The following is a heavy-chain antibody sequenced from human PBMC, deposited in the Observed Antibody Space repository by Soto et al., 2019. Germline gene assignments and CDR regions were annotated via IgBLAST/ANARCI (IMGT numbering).Heavy chain of an antibody. CDR3: ARDSSSGWYGVDY. D-gene: IGHD6-19*01. V-gene: IGHV4-31*03. CDR2: IYYSGST. Sequence: TLSLTCTVSGGSISSGGYYWSWVRQHPGKGLEWIGYIYYSGSTYYNPSLKSRVTISVDTSKNQFSLKLSSVTAADTAVYYCARDSSSGWYGVDYWGQGTLVTVYS. CDR1: GGSISSGGYY. J-gene: IGHJ4*02.